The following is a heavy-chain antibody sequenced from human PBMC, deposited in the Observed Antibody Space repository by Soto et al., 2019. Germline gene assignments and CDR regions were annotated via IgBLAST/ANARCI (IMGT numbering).Heavy chain of an antibody. D-gene: IGHD1-20*01. V-gene: IGHV3-33*01. CDR2: IWYDGSNK. CDR1: GFTFSSYG. J-gene: IGHJ4*02. CDR3: ARFLSGMFDY. Sequence: QVQLVESGGGVVQPGRSLRLSCAASGFTFSSYGMHWVRQAPGKGLEWVAVIWYDGSNKHYGDSVKGRFTISRDNSKNTLYLQMNSLRAEETAVYYCARFLSGMFDYWGQGTLVTVSS.